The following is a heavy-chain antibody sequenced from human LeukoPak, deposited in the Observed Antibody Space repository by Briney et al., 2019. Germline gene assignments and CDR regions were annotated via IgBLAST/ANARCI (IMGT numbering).Heavy chain of an antibody. CDR1: VFTFSDYY. J-gene: IGHJ3*02. CDR2: ISSSGSTI. Sequence: GGSLTLSCAASVFTFSDYYMSWIRQAPGKGLEWVSYISSSGSTIYYADSVKGRFTISRDNAKNSLYLQMNSLRAVDTAVYYCATDTYYDFWSGYGDAFDIWGQGTMVTVSS. V-gene: IGHV3-11*04. D-gene: IGHD3-3*01. CDR3: ATDTYYDFWSGYGDAFDI.